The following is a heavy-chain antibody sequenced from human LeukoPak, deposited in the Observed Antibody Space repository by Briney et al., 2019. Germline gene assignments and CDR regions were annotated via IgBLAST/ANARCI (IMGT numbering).Heavy chain of an antibody. V-gene: IGHV3-30*04. Sequence: GRSLRLSCAASGFTFSSYAIHWVRQAPGKGLEWVAVTSYDGRNDYYGDSVKGRFTVFRDNSKSTVFAQINSLRADDTAVYYCARAGGGCITTSCYFGHAFDLWGQGTLVTVSP. D-gene: IGHD2-2*01. CDR3: ARAGGGCITTSCYFGHAFDL. CDR2: TSYDGRND. CDR1: GFTFSSYA. J-gene: IGHJ3*01.